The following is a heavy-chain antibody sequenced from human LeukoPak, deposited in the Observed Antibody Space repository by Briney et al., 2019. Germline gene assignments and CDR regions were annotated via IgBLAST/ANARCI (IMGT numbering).Heavy chain of an antibody. CDR2: MNPNSGNT. J-gene: IGHJ4*02. CDR3: AADGGGGEAYGDYGRFDY. V-gene: IGHV1-8*01. Sequence: ASVKVSCKASGYTFTSYDINWVRQATGQGLEWMGWMNPNSGNTNYAQKFQERVTITRDMSTSTAYMELSSLRSEDTAVYYCAADGGGGEAYGDYGRFDYWGQGTLVTVSS. D-gene: IGHD4-17*01. CDR1: GYTFTSYD.